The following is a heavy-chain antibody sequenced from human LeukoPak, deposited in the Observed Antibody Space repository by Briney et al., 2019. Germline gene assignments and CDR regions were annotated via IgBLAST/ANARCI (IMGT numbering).Heavy chain of an antibody. Sequence: GGSLRLSCAASGFTVSSNYMSWVRQAPGKGLEWVSLIDGGGSTYYADSVKGRFTISRDNSKNTLYLQMNSLRAEDTAMYYCAGDGTYDAFDIWGQGTMVTVSS. J-gene: IGHJ3*02. CDR3: AGDGTYDAFDI. CDR2: IDGGGST. V-gene: IGHV3-53*01. CDR1: GFTVSSNY.